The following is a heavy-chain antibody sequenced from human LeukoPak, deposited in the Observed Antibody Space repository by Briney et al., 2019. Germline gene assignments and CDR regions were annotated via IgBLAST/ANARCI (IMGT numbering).Heavy chain of an antibody. D-gene: IGHD3-10*01. CDR2: IKQDGSEK. Sequence: GGSLRLSCAASGFTFSSYWMSWVRQAPGKGLEWVANIKQDGSEKYYVDSVKGRFTISRDNAKNSLYLQMNSLRAEDTAVYYCARVLTLYYGSGDHFDYWGQGTLVTVSS. CDR1: GFTFSSYW. J-gene: IGHJ4*02. V-gene: IGHV3-7*03. CDR3: ARVLTLYYGSGDHFDY.